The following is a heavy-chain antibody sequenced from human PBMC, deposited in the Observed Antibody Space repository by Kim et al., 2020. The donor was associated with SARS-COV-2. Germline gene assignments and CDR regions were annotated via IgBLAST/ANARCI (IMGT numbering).Heavy chain of an antibody. J-gene: IGHJ4*02. CDR1: GGSFSGYY. Sequence: SETLSLTCAVYGGSFSGYYWSWIRQPPGKGLEWIGEINHSGSTNYNPSLKSRVTISVDTSKNQFSLKLSSVTAADTAVYYCARGYCSSTSCYTNLDGWGLDYWGQGTLVTVSS. D-gene: IGHD2-2*02. CDR2: INHSGST. CDR3: ARGYCSSTSCYTNLDGWGLDY. V-gene: IGHV4-34*01.